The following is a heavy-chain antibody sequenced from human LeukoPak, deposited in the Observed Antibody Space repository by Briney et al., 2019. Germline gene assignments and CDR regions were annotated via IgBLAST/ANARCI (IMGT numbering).Heavy chain of an antibody. Sequence: ASVKVCCKASGYTFTYYYIHWVRQAPGQGLEWMGIINPSGGSTTYAQKFQGRVTMTRDTSTSTVYMELSSLRSEDTAVYYCARSPYTSGSLFYLDYWGQGTLVTVSS. V-gene: IGHV1-46*01. CDR1: GYTFTYYY. J-gene: IGHJ4*02. CDR2: INPSGGST. CDR3: ARSPYTSGSLFYLDY. D-gene: IGHD3-22*01.